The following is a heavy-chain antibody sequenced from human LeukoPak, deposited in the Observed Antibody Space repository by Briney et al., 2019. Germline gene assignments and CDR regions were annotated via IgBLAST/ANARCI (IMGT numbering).Heavy chain of an antibody. CDR2: ISSSGLTI. V-gene: IGHV3-48*04. CDR3: TREAYYYASGH. D-gene: IGHD3-10*01. J-gene: IGHJ4*02. Sequence: GGSLRLSCAASGCTFSSYAMSWVRQAPGKALEWLSYISSSGLTIYYADSVKGRFTVSRDNAKNSLYLQMNSLRAEDTAVYYCTREAYYYASGHWAQGTLVTLSS. CDR1: GCTFSSYA.